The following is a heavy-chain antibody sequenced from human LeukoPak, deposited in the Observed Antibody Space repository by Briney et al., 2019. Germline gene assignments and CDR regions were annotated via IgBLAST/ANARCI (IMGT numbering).Heavy chain of an antibody. CDR1: GFTFSSYA. V-gene: IGHV3-23*01. CDR2: IRGTGGGT. D-gene: IGHD2-2*01. J-gene: IGHJ4*02. Sequence: GGSLRLSCAASGFTFSSYAMSWVRQAPGKGLEWVSAIRGTGGGTNYGDSVKGRFTISRDNSKNTLYLQMDSLRTEDTAVYYCAKDWYCSSTACFEMGEFDFWGQGTLVTVSS. CDR3: AKDWYCSSTACFEMGEFDF.